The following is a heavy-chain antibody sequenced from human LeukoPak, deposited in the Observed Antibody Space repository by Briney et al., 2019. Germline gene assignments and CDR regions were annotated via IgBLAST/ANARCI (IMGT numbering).Heavy chain of an antibody. V-gene: IGHV3-15*04. CDR2: IASKTDGGTT. CDR3: TKKTGEY. Sequence: GGSLRLSCAASGLTVTNAWMNWVRQAPGKGLEWVGRIASKTDGGTTDYAAPVKGRFTISRDDSKNTLFLQMNSLRVEDTAVYYCTKKTGEYWGQGTLVTVSA. J-gene: IGHJ4*02. CDR1: GLTVTNAW.